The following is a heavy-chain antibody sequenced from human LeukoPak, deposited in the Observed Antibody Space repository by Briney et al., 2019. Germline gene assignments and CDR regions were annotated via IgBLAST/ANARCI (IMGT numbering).Heavy chain of an antibody. J-gene: IGHJ4*02. Sequence: SETLSLTCTVSGVSISNHYWNWIRQPPGKGLEWIGYIYDSGSTNYNPSLKSRVTISVDMSKNQFSLKLSSVTAADTAVYYYARFRVDCFDYWGQGALVTVSS. CDR3: ARFRVDCFDY. V-gene: IGHV4-59*11. CDR1: GVSISNHY. CDR2: IYDSGST.